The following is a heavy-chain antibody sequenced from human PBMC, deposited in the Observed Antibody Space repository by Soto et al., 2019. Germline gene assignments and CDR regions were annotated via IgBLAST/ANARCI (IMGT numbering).Heavy chain of an antibody. Sequence: TLSLTCTVSGGSISSGGYYWSWIRQHPGKGLEWIGYIYYSGSTYYNPSLKSRVTISIDTSKNQFSLKLSSVTAADTAVYYCARDMFSSGWYGHSAFDIWGQGTMVTV. V-gene: IGHV4-31*03. CDR3: ARDMFSSGWYGHSAFDI. CDR2: IYYSGST. CDR1: GGSISSGGYY. J-gene: IGHJ3*02. D-gene: IGHD6-19*01.